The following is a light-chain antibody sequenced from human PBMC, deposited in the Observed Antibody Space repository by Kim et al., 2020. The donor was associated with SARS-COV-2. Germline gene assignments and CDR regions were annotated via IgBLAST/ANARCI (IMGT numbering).Light chain of an antibody. J-gene: IGLJ3*02. Sequence: AQVKLTCTLSSGNSSYAIAWHQQQPEKGPRYLMKLNSDGSHSKGDGIPDRFSGSSSGAERYLTISSRQSEDEADYYCQTWGTGIWVFGGGTQLTVL. V-gene: IGLV4-69*01. CDR3: QTWGTGIWV. CDR1: SGNSSYA. CDR2: LNSDGSH.